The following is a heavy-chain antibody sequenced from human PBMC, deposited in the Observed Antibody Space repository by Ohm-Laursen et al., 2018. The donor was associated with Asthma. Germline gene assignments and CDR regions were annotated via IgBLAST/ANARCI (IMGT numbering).Heavy chain of an antibody. CDR3: TTPDFDWSIARNYYYGMDV. CDR1: GFTFSNAW. V-gene: IGHV3-15*01. D-gene: IGHD3-9*01. Sequence: SLRLSCAASGFTFSNAWMSWVRQAPGKGPEWVGRIKRQTVGGITDYAALVKGRFTISRDDSKNTLYLQMNSLKTEDTAVYYCTTPDFDWSIARNYYYGMDVWGQGTTVTVSS. J-gene: IGHJ6*02. CDR2: IKRQTVGGIT.